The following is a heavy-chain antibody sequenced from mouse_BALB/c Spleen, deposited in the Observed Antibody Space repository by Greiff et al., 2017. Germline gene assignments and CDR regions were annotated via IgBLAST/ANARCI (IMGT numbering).Heavy chain of an antibody. D-gene: IGHD4-1*02. CDR3: ARSSTGVWFAY. CDR2: IDPENGNT. J-gene: IGHJ3*01. Sequence: EDQLQQSGAELVRPGALVKLSCKASGFNIKDYYMHWVKQRPEQGLEWIGWIDPENGNTIYDPKFQGKASITADTSSNTAYLQLSSLTSEDTAVYYCARSSTGVWFAYWGQGTLVTVSA. CDR1: GFNIKDYY. V-gene: IGHV14-1*02.